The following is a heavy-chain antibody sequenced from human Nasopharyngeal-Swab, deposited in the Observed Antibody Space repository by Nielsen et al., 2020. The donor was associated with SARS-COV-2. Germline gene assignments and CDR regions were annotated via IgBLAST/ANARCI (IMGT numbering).Heavy chain of an antibody. J-gene: IGHJ5*02. V-gene: IGHV3-23*01. CDR1: GFSFSIYA. D-gene: IGHD2-15*01. CDR3: AKDGYCSGGACYFNGFEP. CDR2: VSGTGGTT. Sequence: GESLKISCAASGFSFSIYAMSWVRQAPGKGLEWVSSVSGTGGTTKYADSVKGRFTISRDNSKKKVYLEMHSLRAEDTAVYYCAKDGYCSGGACYFNGFEPWGQGTLVTVSS.